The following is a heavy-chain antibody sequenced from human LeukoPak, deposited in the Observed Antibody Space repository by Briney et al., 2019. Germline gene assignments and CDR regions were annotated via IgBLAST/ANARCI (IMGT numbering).Heavy chain of an antibody. CDR2: IYPGDSDT. D-gene: IGHD6-13*01. CDR1: GYSFTSYW. V-gene: IGHV5-51*01. CDR3: ARPVGVAGFDP. J-gene: IGHJ5*02. Sequence: GESLKISCKASGYSFTSYWIVWVRQMPGKGLEWMGIIYPGDSDTRYSPSFQGQVTISADKSISTAFLQWGRLQASDTAMYYCARPVGVAGFDPWGQGTLVTVSS.